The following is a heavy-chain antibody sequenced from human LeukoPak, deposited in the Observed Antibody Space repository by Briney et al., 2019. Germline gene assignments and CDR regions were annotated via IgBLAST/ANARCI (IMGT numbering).Heavy chain of an antibody. CDR3: ARRDESAGYYYWFNP. V-gene: IGHV4-59*08. Sequence: SETLSLTCTVSGGSISSYFWNWVRQPPGKGLEWIGYVHYSGNTSYNPSLKSRVTISVDPSKNQFSLKLSSVTAADTAVYYCARRDESAGYYYWFNPWGQGTLVTVSS. CDR1: GGSISSYF. CDR2: VHYSGNT. D-gene: IGHD3-22*01. J-gene: IGHJ5*02.